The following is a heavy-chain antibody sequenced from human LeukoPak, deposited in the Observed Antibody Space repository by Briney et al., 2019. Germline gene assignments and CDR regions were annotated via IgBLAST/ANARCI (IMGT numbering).Heavy chain of an antibody. CDR1: GYTFTSYD. CDR3: ARGFGGGVYYYYMDV. V-gene: IGHV1-8*03. Sequence: ASVKVSCKASGYTFTSYDINWVRQATGQRLEWMGWMNPNSGNTGYAQKFQGRVTITRNTSISTAYMELSSLRSEDTAVYYCARGFGGGVYYYYMDVWGKGTTVTVSS. D-gene: IGHD2-8*02. J-gene: IGHJ6*03. CDR2: MNPNSGNT.